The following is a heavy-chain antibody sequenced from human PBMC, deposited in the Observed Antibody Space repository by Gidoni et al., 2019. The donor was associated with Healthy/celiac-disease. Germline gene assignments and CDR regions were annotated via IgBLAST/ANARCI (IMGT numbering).Heavy chain of an antibody. CDR2: IYYSGST. Sequence: QVQLQESGPGLVKPSETLSRTCTVSGGSMSSYDWSWIRQPPGKGLEWIGHIYYSGSTNYNPSLKSRVTISVDTSKTQFSLKLSSVTAADTAVYYCASGYSNGGFQHWGQGTLVTVSS. CDR3: ASGYSNGGFQH. V-gene: IGHV4-59*08. D-gene: IGHD6-19*01. CDR1: GGSMSSYD. J-gene: IGHJ1*01.